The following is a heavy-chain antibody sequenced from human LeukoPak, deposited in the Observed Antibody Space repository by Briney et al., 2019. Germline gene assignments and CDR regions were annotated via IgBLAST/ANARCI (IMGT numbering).Heavy chain of an antibody. CDR2: IYSGGST. D-gene: IGHD3-3*01. Sequence: GGSLRLSCAASGFTVSSNYMSWVRQAPGKGLEWVSVIYSGGSTYYADSVKDRFTISRDNSKNTLYLQMNSLRAEDTAVYYCAGLPYYDFWSGYYTAWGQGTLVTVSS. CDR1: GFTVSSNY. CDR3: AGLPYYDFWSGYYTA. J-gene: IGHJ5*02. V-gene: IGHV3-66*02.